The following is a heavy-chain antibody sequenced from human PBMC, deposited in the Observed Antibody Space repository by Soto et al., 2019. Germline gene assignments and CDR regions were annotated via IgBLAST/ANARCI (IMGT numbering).Heavy chain of an antibody. Sequence: EVQLVESGGGLVQPGESLRLSCAASGFTFSSYWMNWVRQAPGKGLVWVSRINSDGSSTSYADSMKGRFTISRDNAKNTLYLQMNSLSAEDTAVYYCARLRDGTRIDYWGQRTLVTVSS. J-gene: IGHJ4*02. CDR1: GFTFSSYW. V-gene: IGHV3-74*01. CDR2: INSDGSST. CDR3: ARLRDGTRIDY.